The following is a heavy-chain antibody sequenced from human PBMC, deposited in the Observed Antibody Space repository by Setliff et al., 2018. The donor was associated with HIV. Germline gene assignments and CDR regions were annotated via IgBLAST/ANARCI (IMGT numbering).Heavy chain of an antibody. J-gene: IGHJ4*02. CDR1: GGSISSGSYY. CDR2: IYSSGST. Sequence: PSETLSLTCTVSGGSISSGSYYWSWIRQPAGRGLEWIGHIYSSGSTNYNPSLKSRVTISVDTSKNQFSLKLSSVTAADTAVYYCAAASSWDPLLDYWGQGTLVTVSS. CDR3: AAASSWDPLLDY. D-gene: IGHD6-13*01. V-gene: IGHV4-61*09.